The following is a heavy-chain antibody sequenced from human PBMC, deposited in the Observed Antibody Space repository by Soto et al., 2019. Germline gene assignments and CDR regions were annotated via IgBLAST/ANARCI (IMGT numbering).Heavy chain of an antibody. J-gene: IGHJ4*02. CDR3: TRDSLYYYDSSGFDY. CDR1: GFTFGDYA. CDR2: IRSKAYGGTT. D-gene: IGHD3-22*01. Sequence: GGSLRLSCTASGFTFGDYAMSWFRQAPGKGLGWVGFIRSKAYGGTTEYAASVKGRFTISRDDSKSIAHLQMNSLKTEDTAVYYCTRDSLYYYDSSGFDYWGQGTLVTVSS. V-gene: IGHV3-49*03.